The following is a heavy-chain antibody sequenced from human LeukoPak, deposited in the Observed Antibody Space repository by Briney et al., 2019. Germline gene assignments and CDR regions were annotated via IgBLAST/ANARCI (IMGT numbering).Heavy chain of an antibody. Sequence: ASVKVSCKASGYTFTSYGISWVRQAPGRGLEWMGWISVYNGNTNIAQKFQGRVTVTTDTSTNTAYMELRSLRSDDTAVYYCARDIVVVVGSFYYGMDVWGQGTTVTVSS. CDR1: GYTFTSYG. CDR3: ARDIVVVVGSFYYGMDV. J-gene: IGHJ6*02. CDR2: ISVYNGNT. D-gene: IGHD2-15*01. V-gene: IGHV1-18*01.